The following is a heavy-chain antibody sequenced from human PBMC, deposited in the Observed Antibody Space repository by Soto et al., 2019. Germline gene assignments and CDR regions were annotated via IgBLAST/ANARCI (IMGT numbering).Heavy chain of an antibody. CDR1: GGTFSKYA. J-gene: IGHJ6*02. CDR2: TIPMFGTP. Sequence: QVQLVQSGAEMQQTGASVRVSCKASGGTFSKYAFSWVRQAPGQGLEWLGGTIPMFGTPNYAQKFQGRVASSADESTATVYMELSSLRSEDTAVYFCARPLRDRNYYYGMAVWGQGTTVTVSS. V-gene: IGHV1-69*01. D-gene: IGHD3-22*01. CDR3: ARPLRDRNYYYGMAV.